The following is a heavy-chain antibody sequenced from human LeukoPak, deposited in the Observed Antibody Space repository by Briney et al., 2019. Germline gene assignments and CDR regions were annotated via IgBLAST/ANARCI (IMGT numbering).Heavy chain of an antibody. J-gene: IGHJ4*02. Sequence: GGSLRLSCVASGFPFSSYWMTWVRQAPGKGLEWVANIKQDGSKKSYVDSVKGRFTISRDNAKNSLYLQMNSLRAEDTAIYYCTRVGYIDEGVDYWGQGTLVTVSS. D-gene: IGHD5-24*01. CDR2: IKQDGSKK. CDR1: GFPFSSYW. V-gene: IGHV3-7*04. CDR3: TRVGYIDEGVDY.